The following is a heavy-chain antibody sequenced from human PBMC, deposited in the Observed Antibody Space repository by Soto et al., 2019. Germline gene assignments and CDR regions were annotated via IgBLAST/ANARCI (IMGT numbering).Heavy chain of an antibody. CDR3: AREVVLSSSWSPAPNWFDP. J-gene: IGHJ5*02. V-gene: IGHV3-30-3*01. CDR2: ISYDGSNK. D-gene: IGHD6-13*01. CDR1: GFTFSSYA. Sequence: GGSLRLSCAASGFTFSSYAMHWVRQAPGKGLEWVAVISYDGSNKYYADSVKGRFTISRDNSKNTLYLQMNSLRAEDTAVYYCAREVVLSSSWSPAPNWFDPWGQGTLVTVSS.